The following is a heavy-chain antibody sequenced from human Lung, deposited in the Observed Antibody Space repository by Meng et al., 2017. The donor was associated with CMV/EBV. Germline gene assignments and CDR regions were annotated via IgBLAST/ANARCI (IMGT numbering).Heavy chain of an antibody. Sequence: GAXXKISWKGSGYSFTTHWIGWVRQMPGKGLEWMGVIYPGDSDTTYSASFQGRVTISADKSITTAYPQLRSLKASDTGVYYCARQDSYTTYYFDLWGRGTXVTVSS. J-gene: IGHJ4*02. CDR2: IYPGDSDT. CDR1: GYSFTTHW. CDR3: ARQDSYTTYYFDL. D-gene: IGHD5-18*01. V-gene: IGHV5-51*01.